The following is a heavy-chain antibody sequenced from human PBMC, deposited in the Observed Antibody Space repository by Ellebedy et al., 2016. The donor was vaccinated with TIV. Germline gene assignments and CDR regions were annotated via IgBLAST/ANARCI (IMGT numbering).Heavy chain of an antibody. J-gene: IGHJ4*02. D-gene: IGHD6-13*01. CDR2: INSDGSST. Sequence: PGGSLRLSCAASGFTFNNYWMHRVRKAPGKGLVWVSRINSDGSSTNYADSVKGRFTISRDNAKNTLYLQMNSLRAEDTAFYYCARIYSSSSTLGYWGQGTLVTVSS. CDR1: GFTFNNYW. V-gene: IGHV3-74*01. CDR3: ARIYSSSSTLGY.